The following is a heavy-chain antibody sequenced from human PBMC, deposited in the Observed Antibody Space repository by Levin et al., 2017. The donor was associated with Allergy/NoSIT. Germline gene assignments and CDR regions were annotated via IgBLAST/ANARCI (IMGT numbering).Heavy chain of an antibody. V-gene: IGHV3-15*01. D-gene: IGHD2-21*01. CDR1: GFTFTNAW. CDR2: IKAKSEGETT. Sequence: KAGGSLRLSCVASGFTFTNAWMSWVRQAPGKGLEWVGRIKAKSEGETTDYAAPVKGRFTISRDDSKNTLSLQMNSLKTEDTAVYYCTAVDTRASGGDPHFWGQGILVTVSA. CDR3: TAVDTRASGGDPHF. J-gene: IGHJ4*02.